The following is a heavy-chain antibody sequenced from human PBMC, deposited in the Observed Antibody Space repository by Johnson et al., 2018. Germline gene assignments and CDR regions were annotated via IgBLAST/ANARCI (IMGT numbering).Heavy chain of an antibody. D-gene: IGHD3-22*01. J-gene: IGHJ1*01. V-gene: IGHV3-23*04. CDR1: GFTFSSYG. Sequence: VQLVQSVGGVVQPGRSLRLSCAASGFTFSSYGMHWVRQAPGKGLEWVSGISGSCGSTYYADSVKGRFTISRDNSKNTLYLQMNSLRAEDTAVYYCAKEVKYYYDSSGFSGDFQHGGEGTLVTVSS. CDR3: AKEVKYYYDSSGFSGDFQH. CDR2: ISGSCGST.